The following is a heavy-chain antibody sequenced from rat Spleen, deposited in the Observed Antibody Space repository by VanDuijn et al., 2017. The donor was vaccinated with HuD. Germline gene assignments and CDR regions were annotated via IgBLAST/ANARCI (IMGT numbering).Heavy chain of an antibody. D-gene: IGHD1-7*01. CDR3: AVAGYGY. Sequence: EVQLVESGGDLVQPGRSLKLSCVASGFTFNNYWMTWIRQAPGKGLEWVSSVSSDGVNTYYPDSVKGRFTISRDNAENIVYLQMNSLRCEDTATYYCAVAGYGYWGQGVMVTVSS. V-gene: IGHV5-58*01. J-gene: IGHJ2*01. CDR2: VSSDGVNT. CDR1: GFTFNNYW.